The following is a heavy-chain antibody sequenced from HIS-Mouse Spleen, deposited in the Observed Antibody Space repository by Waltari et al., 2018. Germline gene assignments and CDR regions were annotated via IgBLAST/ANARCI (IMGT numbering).Heavy chain of an antibody. CDR3: ARGSWNWFDP. Sequence: EVQLVESGGGLVKPGGSLRLSCAASGFTFSSYSMNWVRQAPGKGREWFSSIMSSRSYIYYADSVKGRVTISRDNAKNSLYLQMNSLRAEDTAVYYCARGSWNWFDPWGQGTLVTVSS. J-gene: IGHJ5*02. CDR2: IMSSRSYI. D-gene: IGHD2-15*01. V-gene: IGHV3-21*01. CDR1: GFTFSSYS.